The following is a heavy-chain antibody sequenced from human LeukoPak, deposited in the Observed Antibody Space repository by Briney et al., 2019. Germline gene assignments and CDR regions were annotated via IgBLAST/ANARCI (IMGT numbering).Heavy chain of an antibody. Sequence: GGSLRLSCAASGFTFSSYAMHWVRRAPGKALEWVATISSGGGNRYYSDSVKGRFTISRDNSKNTLYLQMNSLRPEDTAVFHCARGRAVTGSTVIDYWGQGTLVTVSS. CDR3: ARGRAVTGSTVIDY. V-gene: IGHV3-30-3*01. D-gene: IGHD6-19*01. J-gene: IGHJ4*02. CDR1: GFTFSSYA. CDR2: ISSGGGNR.